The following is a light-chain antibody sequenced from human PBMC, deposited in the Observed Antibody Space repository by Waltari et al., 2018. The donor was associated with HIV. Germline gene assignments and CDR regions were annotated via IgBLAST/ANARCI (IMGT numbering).Light chain of an antibody. CDR1: RSDVGSSNL. V-gene: IGLV2-23*02. CDR3: CSYAGSSTSVL. CDR2: EVT. J-gene: IGLJ2*01. Sequence: QSALTQPASVSASPGQSITLSCPGSRSDVGSSNLVSWYQQPPGKAPKLMIYEVTKRPSGVSNRFSGSKSGNTASLTISGLQAEDEADYYCCSYAGSSTSVLFGGGTKLTVL.